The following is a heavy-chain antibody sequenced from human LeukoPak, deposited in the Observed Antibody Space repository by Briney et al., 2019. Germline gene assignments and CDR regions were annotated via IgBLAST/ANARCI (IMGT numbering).Heavy chain of an antibody. CDR1: GYTFTSYG. CDR3: ARRGESRRMYYFDY. J-gene: IGHJ4*02. D-gene: IGHD2-21*01. Sequence: AASVKVSCKASGYTFTSYGISWVRQAPGQGLEWMGWISAYNGNTNYAQKLQGRVTMTTDTSTSAAYMELRSLRSDDTAVYYCARRGESRRMYYFDYWGQGTLVTVSS. CDR2: ISAYNGNT. V-gene: IGHV1-18*04.